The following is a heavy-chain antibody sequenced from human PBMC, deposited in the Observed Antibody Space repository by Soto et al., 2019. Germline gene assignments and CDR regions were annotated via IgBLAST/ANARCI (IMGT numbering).Heavy chain of an antibody. V-gene: IGHV1-2*02. Sequence: QVQLVQSGAEVKKPGASVKVSCRASGYTFTNFFIHWVRQAPGQGLEWMGWINPNHGSTKFAETLQGRVTMTRDTSSRTDYMELSNLHYAATAVYDCAREHSRGWTAFEFWGQGTLVTVAS. CDR1: GYTFTNFF. CDR3: AREHSRGWTAFEF. J-gene: IGHJ4*02. CDR2: INPNHGST. D-gene: IGHD6-19*01.